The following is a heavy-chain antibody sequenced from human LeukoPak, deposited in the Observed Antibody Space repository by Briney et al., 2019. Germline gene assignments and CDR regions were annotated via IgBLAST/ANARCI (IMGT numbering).Heavy chain of an antibody. CDR3: AKDYCSSTSCYADY. J-gene: IGHJ4*02. CDR1: GFTFSNFG. V-gene: IGHV3-30*18. D-gene: IGHD2-2*01. CDR2: IPYYGNNR. Sequence: PGRSLRLSCAASGFTFSNFGMQWVRQAPGKGLEWVAVIPYYGNNRFYSDSVKGRFTISRDDDKNTLFLQMNSLRAEDTAVYYCAKDYCSSTSCYADYWGQGTLVTVSP.